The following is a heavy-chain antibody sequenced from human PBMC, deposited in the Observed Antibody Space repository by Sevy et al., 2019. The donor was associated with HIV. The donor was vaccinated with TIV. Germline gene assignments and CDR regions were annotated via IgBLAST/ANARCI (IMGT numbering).Heavy chain of an antibody. CDR1: GGSISSYY. Sequence: SETLSLTCTVSGGSISSYYWSWIRQPPGKGLEWIGYIYYRGSTNYNPSLKSRVTISVDTSKNQFSLKLSSVTAAETAVYYGARCVNSLMVLGVWNYYYMDVWGKGTTVTVSS. CDR3: ARCVNSLMVLGVWNYYYMDV. J-gene: IGHJ6*03. D-gene: IGHD3-10*01. V-gene: IGHV4-59*01. CDR2: IYYRGST.